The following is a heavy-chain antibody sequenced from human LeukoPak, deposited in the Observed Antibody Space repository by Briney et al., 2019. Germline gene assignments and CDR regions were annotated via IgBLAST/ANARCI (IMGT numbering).Heavy chain of an antibody. CDR2: INHSGST. J-gene: IGHJ3*02. CDR1: GGSFSGYY. Sequence: KPSETLSLTCAVYGGSFSGYYWSWIRQPPGKGLEWIGEINHSGSTNYNPSLKSRVTISVDTSKNQFSLKLSSVTAADTAVYYCARRPWGQLRAFDIWGQGTMVTVSS. D-gene: IGHD6-13*01. V-gene: IGHV4-34*01. CDR3: ARRPWGQLRAFDI.